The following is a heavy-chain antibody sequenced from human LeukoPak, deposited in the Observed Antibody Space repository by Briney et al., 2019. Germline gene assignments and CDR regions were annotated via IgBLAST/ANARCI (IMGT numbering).Heavy chain of an antibody. CDR2: IYYSGST. Sequence: PSEILSLTCTVSGGSISSSSYYWGWIRQPPGKGLEWIGSIYYSGSTYYNPSLKSRVTISVDTSKNQFSLKLSSVTAADTAVYYCATSKFYCSGGSCYAGYYYYGMDVWGQGTTVTVSS. J-gene: IGHJ6*02. CDR3: ATSKFYCSGGSCYAGYYYYGMDV. CDR1: GGSISSSSYY. D-gene: IGHD2-15*01. V-gene: IGHV4-39*01.